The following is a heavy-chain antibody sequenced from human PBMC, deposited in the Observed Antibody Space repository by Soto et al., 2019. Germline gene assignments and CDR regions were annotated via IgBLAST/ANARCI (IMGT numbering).Heavy chain of an antibody. J-gene: IGHJ4*02. CDR2: IVPSGGRT. Sequence: PGGSLRLSCAASGFTFANYAMGWVRRAPGKGLEWVSSIVPSGGRTFYADSAKGRFTISRDNSNNTLYLQMRSLRAEDSAMYYCVKDLEVLSTLFGSRGQGTLVTASS. CDR1: GFTFANYA. V-gene: IGHV3-23*01. D-gene: IGHD1-26*01. CDR3: VKDLEVLSTLFGS.